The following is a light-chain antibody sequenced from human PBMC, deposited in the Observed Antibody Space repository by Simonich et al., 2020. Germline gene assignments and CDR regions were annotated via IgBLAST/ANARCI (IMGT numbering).Light chain of an antibody. V-gene: IGKV4-1*01. J-gene: IGKJ1*01. CDR3: QQYYSTPRT. CDR2: WAS. CDR1: QSVLYSSNTKNY. Sequence: DIVMTQSPDSLAVSLCERATIHCKSSQSVLYSSNTKNYLAWYQQKPVQPPKLLIYWASTREAGVPDRLRGSGSGTAFTLTISSLQAEDVAVYYCQQYYSTPRTFGQGTKVEIK.